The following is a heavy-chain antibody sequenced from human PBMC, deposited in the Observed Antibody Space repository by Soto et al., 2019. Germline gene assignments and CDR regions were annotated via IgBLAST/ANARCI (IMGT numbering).Heavy chain of an antibody. D-gene: IGHD2-2*01. Sequence: QVQLVQSGAEVKKPGSSVKVSCKASGGTFSSYAISWVRQAPGQGLEWMGGIIPISGTANYAQKFQGRVTITADESTSTAYMELSSLRSKDTAVYYCAGLQGSSTSFEIYYYYYYGMDCWGQGNTVTVSS. CDR2: IIPISGTA. CDR1: GGTFSSYA. J-gene: IGHJ6*02. CDR3: AGLQGSSTSFEIYYYYYYGMDC. V-gene: IGHV1-69*01.